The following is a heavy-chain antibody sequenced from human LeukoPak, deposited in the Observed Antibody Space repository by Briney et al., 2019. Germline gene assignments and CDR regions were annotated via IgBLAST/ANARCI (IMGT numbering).Heavy chain of an antibody. CDR2: ISAYNGNT. D-gene: IGHD2-2*01. J-gene: IGHJ4*02. CDR1: GYTFTSYG. Sequence: ASVKVSCKASGYTFTSYGISWVRQAPGQGLEWMGWISAYNGNTNYAQKLQGRVTMTTDTSTSTAYMELRSLRSDDTAVYYCAEAGGRDCSSTSCYYIRYFDYWGQGTLVTVSS. V-gene: IGHV1-18*01. CDR3: AEAGGRDCSSTSCYYIRYFDY.